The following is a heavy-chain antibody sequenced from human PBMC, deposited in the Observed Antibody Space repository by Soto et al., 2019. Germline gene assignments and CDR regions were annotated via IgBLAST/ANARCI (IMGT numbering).Heavy chain of an antibody. CDR2: ISSSSSTI. CDR1: GFTFSSYS. CDR3: AREGVDIVVVPAAIPHACDI. Sequence: EVQLVESGGGLVQPGGSLRLSCAASGFTFSSYSMNWVRQAPGKGLEWVSYISSSSSTIYYADTVKGRFTISRDNAKNSLYLQMNSLRAEDTAVYYCAREGVDIVVVPAAIPHACDIWGQGTMVTVSS. D-gene: IGHD2-2*02. V-gene: IGHV3-48*01. J-gene: IGHJ3*02.